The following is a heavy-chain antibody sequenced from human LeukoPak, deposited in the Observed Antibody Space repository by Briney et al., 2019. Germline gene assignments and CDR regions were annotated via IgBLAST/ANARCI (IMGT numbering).Heavy chain of an antibody. V-gene: IGHV3-48*03. Sequence: GGSLRLSCAASGFTFTTYEMNWVRQAPGKGLEWVSFISSSGSIIYYADSVQGRFTISRDNAENSLYLQMNSLRAEDTAVYYCARDGVRGHTTLDYWGQGTLVTVSS. CDR1: GFTFTTYE. J-gene: IGHJ4*02. CDR3: ARDGVRGHTTLDY. CDR2: ISSSGSII. D-gene: IGHD3-10*01.